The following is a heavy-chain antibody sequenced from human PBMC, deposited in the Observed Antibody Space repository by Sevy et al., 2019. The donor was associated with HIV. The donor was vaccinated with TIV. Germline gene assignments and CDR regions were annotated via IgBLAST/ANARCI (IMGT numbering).Heavy chain of an antibody. CDR2: ISYDGSNK. V-gene: IGHV3-30-3*01. CDR1: GFTFSSYA. D-gene: IGHD3-10*01. CDR3: ARGRWFGELLGSGHLPY. J-gene: IGHJ4*02. Sequence: GESLKISCAASGFTFSSYAMHWVRQAPGKGLEWVSGISYDGSNKYYADSVKSRFTISRDISKTTLDVQMSSLRAEDTAAYSGARGRWFGELLGSGHLPYWGQGTLVTVSS.